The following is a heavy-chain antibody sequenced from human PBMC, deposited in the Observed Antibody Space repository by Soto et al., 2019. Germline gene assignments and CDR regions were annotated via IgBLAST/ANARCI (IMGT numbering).Heavy chain of an antibody. CDR1: GGTFSTDS. Sequence: QVQLVQSGAEVKKPGSSVKVSCKASGGTFSTDSISWVRQAPGQGLEWMGGIIPMFGTANNAQKFQGRVTITADESTSTAYMELSSLRSEDTAVYFCARKIDGYYGMDVWGQGTTVTVAS. J-gene: IGHJ6*02. CDR2: IIPMFGTA. V-gene: IGHV1-69*12. CDR3: ARKIDGYYGMDV.